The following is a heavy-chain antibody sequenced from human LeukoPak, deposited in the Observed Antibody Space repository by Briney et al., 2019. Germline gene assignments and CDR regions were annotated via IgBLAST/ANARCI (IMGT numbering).Heavy chain of an antibody. Sequence: KPSETLSLTCAVYGGSFSGYYWSWIRQPPGKGLEWIGEINHSGSTNYNPSLKSRVTISVDTSKNQFSLKLSSVTAADTAVYYCARGLSAWSLHEYFQHWGQGTLVTVSS. CDR3: ARGLSAWSLHEYFQH. D-gene: IGHD3-16*02. V-gene: IGHV4-34*01. J-gene: IGHJ1*01. CDR1: GGSFSGYY. CDR2: INHSGST.